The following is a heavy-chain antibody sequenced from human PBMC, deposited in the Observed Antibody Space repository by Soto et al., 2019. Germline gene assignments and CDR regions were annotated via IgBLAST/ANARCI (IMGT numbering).Heavy chain of an antibody. J-gene: IGHJ6*02. D-gene: IGHD6-19*01. CDR2: IYYSGST. CDR3: ARIPGIAVAGTSYDYYYGMDV. CDR1: GGSISSYY. V-gene: IGHV4-59*01. Sequence: SETLSLTCTVSGGSISSYYWSWIRQPPGKGLEWIGYIYYSGSTNYNPSLKSRVTISVDTSKNQFSLKLNSVTAADTAVYYCARIPGIAVAGTSYDYYYGMDVWGQGTTVP.